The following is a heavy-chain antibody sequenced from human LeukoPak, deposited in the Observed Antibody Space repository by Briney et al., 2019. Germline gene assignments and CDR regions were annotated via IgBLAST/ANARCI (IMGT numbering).Heavy chain of an antibody. CDR3: ARGRLGSVVFEGYYYFMDV. Sequence: SETLSLTCAVYGGSFNDYFWTWIRQPPGKGLEWIGEVYNGGSTNYNPSLKSRVIISVDTSKNQFSLRLSSVTAADTAVYHCARGRLGSVVFEGYYYFMDVWGKGTTVTVSS. CDR2: VYNGGST. CDR1: GGSFNDYF. V-gene: IGHV4-34*01. J-gene: IGHJ6*03. D-gene: IGHD3-22*01.